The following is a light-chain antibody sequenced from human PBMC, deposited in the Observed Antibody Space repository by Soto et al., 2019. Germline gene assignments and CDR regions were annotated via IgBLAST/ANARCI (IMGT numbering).Light chain of an antibody. CDR2: GNS. CDR3: QSYDSSLSGYV. V-gene: IGLV1-40*01. J-gene: IGLJ1*01. CDR1: SSKIGAGYD. Sequence: QSVLTQPPSVSGAPWQRVTISCTGSSSKIGAGYDVHWYQQLPGTAPKLLIYGNSNRPSGVPDRFSGSKSGTSASLAITGLQAEDEADYYCQSYDSSLSGYVFGTGTKVTVL.